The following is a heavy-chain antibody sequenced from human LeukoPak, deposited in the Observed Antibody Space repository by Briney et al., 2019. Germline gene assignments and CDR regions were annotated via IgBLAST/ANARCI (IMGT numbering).Heavy chain of an antibody. J-gene: IGHJ4*02. D-gene: IGHD6-13*01. V-gene: IGHV4-59*01. Sequence: SEALSLTCTVSGGSISSYYWSWIRQPPGKGLEWIGYIYYSGSTNHKPSLKRRVTISVDTSKNQFSLKLSSVTAADTAVYYCARSREGTRYSSSWYFDYWGQGTLVTVSS. CDR3: ARSREGTRYSSSWYFDY. CDR2: IYYSGST. CDR1: GGSISSYY.